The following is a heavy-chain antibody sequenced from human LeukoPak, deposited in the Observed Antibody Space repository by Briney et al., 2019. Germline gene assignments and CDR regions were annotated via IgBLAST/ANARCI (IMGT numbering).Heavy chain of an antibody. D-gene: IGHD5-12*01. CDR2: IKPNSGDT. V-gene: IGHV1-2*02. CDR3: ARESNGGYGFDY. CDR1: GYTFTGYH. J-gene: IGHJ4*02. Sequence: ASVKVSCKASGYTFTGYHMHWVRQAPGQGLEWMGWIKPNSGDTNYAQKFQGRVAMTRDTSISTAYMELSSLGYDDTAAYYCARESNGGYGFDYWGQGTLVTVAS.